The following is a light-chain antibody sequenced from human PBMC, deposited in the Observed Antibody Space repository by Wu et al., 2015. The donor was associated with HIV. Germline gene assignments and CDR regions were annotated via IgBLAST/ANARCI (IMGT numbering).Light chain of an antibody. V-gene: IGKV3-20*01. J-gene: IGKJ5*01. Sequence: EIVLTQSPGTLSLSPGERATLSCRASQSVSSTYLAWYQQKPGQAPRLLIYGASSRATGIPDRFSGFGAGTDFSLIISRLEPEDFGVYYCQQYGSSPITFGQGTRLEIK. CDR2: GAS. CDR3: QQYGSSPIT. CDR1: QSVSSTY.